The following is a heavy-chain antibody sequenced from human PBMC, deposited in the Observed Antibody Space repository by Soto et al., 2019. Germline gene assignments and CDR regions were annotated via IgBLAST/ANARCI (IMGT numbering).Heavy chain of an antibody. V-gene: IGHV3-21*01. Sequence: EVQLVESGGGLVKPGGSLRLSGAASGFNFNSYTINWVRQAPGKRLEWLSSISSSGYIFSTDSGRGRFTISRDNAKNSVYLQIDRLRAEDTAVYFCARDCSGGSCYPGMDVWGQGTTVTVSS. D-gene: IGHD2-15*01. CDR3: ARDCSGGSCYPGMDV. J-gene: IGHJ6*02. CDR1: GFNFNSYT. CDR2: ISSSGYI.